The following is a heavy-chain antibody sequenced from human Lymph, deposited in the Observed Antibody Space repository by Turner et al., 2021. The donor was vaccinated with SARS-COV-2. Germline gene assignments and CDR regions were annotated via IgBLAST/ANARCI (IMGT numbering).Heavy chain of an antibody. CDR3: ARRHSGNDDAFDI. D-gene: IGHD1-26*01. CDR2: IIPILGRA. V-gene: IGHV1-69*10. J-gene: IGHJ3*02. Sequence: QVQLVQSGAELKTPGSSVKVSCKASGGTFSTYVISWVRQAPGQGLEWMGGIIPILGRANYAQKFQGRVTITADKSTSTAYMELSSLRSEDTAVYHCARRHSGNDDAFDIWGQGTMVTVSS. CDR1: GGTFSTYV.